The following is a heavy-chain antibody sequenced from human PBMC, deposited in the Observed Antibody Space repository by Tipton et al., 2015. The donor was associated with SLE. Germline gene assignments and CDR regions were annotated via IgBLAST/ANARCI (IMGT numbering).Heavy chain of an antibody. D-gene: IGHD3-16*01. V-gene: IGHV1-3*01. CDR1: GYTFTSYA. Sequence: QLVQSGAEVKKPGASVKVSCKASGYTFTSYAMHWVRQAPGQRLEWMGWINAGNGNTKYSQKLQGRVTMTTDTSTSTAYMELRSLRSDDTAVYYCARASLGGSLSLPDYMDVWGKGTTVTVSS. CDR2: INAGNGNT. J-gene: IGHJ6*03. CDR3: ARASLGGSLSLPDYMDV.